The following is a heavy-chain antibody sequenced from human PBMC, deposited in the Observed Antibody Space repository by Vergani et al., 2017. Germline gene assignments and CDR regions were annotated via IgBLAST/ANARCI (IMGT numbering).Heavy chain of an antibody. CDR1: GGSVSSGSYY. D-gene: IGHD3-22*01. CDR2: IYYSGST. Sequence: QVQLQESGPGLVKPSETLSLTCTVSGGSVSSGSYYWSWIRQPPGKGLEWIGYIYYSGSTNYNPSLKSRVTISVDTSKNHFSLKLTSVTAADTAVYYCARDGYYDSSGYPRWGQGTLVTVSS. J-gene: IGHJ4*02. CDR3: ARDGYYDSSGYPR. V-gene: IGHV4-61*01.